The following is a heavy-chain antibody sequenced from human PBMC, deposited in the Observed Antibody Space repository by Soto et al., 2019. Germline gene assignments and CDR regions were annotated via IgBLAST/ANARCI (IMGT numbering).Heavy chain of an antibody. CDR1: GYSFSSYG. CDR2: ISPYNDDT. CDR3: ARGGYYDSSGARNYHYYGMDV. D-gene: IGHD3-22*01. Sequence: QAQLVQSGAEVKKPGASVKVSCKASGYSFSSYGITWVRQAPGQGLEWLGWISPYNDDTKYAQRLPGRVTMTTDTSTRTDYMDIRGLRSDDTAIYYCARGGYYDSSGARNYHYYGMDVWGQGTTVTVSS. J-gene: IGHJ6*02. V-gene: IGHV1-18*01.